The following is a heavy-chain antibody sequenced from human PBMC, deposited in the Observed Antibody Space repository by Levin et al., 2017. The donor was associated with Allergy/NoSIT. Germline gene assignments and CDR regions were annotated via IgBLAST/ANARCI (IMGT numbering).Heavy chain of an antibody. CDR2: INPNSGGT. CDR3: ARSQTRIAAAGHAY. CDR1: GYTFTGYY. D-gene: IGHD6-13*01. Sequence: GESLKISCKASGYTFTGYYMHWVRQAPGQGLEWMGWINPNSGGTNYAQKFQGRVTMTRDTSISTAYMELSRLRSDDTAVYYCARSQTRIAAAGHAYWGQGTLVTVSS. V-gene: IGHV1-2*02. J-gene: IGHJ4*02.